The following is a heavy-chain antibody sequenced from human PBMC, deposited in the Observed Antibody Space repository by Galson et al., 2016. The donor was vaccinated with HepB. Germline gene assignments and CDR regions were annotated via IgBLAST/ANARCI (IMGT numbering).Heavy chain of an antibody. CDR1: GGSITSYY. CDR3: ARHLGTDSSVDSFDI. CDR2: MHSRGSA. J-gene: IGHJ3*02. D-gene: IGHD3-22*01. V-gene: IGHV4-59*13. Sequence: SETLSLTCSVSGGSITSYYWSWIRQSPGKGLEWIGFMHSRGSANSRPSLKSRVAMSVDTSKSQFSLMLTSVTAADTAVYYCARHLGTDSSVDSFDIWGRGTMVTVSS.